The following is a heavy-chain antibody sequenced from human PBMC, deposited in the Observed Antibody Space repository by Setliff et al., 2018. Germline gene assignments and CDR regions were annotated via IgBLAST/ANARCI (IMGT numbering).Heavy chain of an antibody. J-gene: IGHJ6*02. CDR1: GYTFEYFG. V-gene: IGHV1-18*01. CDR2: ISGHNGKT. Sequence: ASVKVSCKASGYTFEYFGISWVRQAPGQGLEWMGWISGHNGKTNIAQKLQGRLTMTTDTTTAYMELWSLTSDDTAIYFCAKEPALSLTESIRRSYYDYALDVWGQGTTVTVSS. CDR3: AKEPALSLTESIRRSYYDYALDV. D-gene: IGHD3-10*01.